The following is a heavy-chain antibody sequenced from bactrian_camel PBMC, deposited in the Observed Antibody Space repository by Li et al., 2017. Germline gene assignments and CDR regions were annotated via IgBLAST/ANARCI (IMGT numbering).Heavy chain of an antibody. CDR1: GFTFSSYW. CDR3: AADRGELFPYGTSWHY. V-gene: IGHV3S1*01. J-gene: IGHJ4*01. D-gene: IGHD6*01. CDR2: ISSGGGTET. Sequence: HVQLVESGGGLVQPGGSLRVSCAVSGFTFSSYWMYWFRQAPGKGLEWVSLISSGGGTETFYADSVKGRFTTSRDNARNTLYLHLSSLRTEDTAMYYCAADRGELFPYGTSWHYRGQGTQVTVS.